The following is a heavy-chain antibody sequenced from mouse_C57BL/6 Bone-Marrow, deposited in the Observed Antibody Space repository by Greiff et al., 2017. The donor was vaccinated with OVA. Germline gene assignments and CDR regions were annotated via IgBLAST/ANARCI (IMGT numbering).Heavy chain of an antibody. D-gene: IGHD2-1*01. V-gene: IGHV1-64*01. J-gene: IGHJ2*01. CDR3: AGIYYGNLYYFDY. CDR2: IHPNSGST. CDR1: GYTFTSYW. Sequence: QVQLQQPGAELVKPGASVKLSCKASGYTFTSYWMHWVKQRPGQGLEWIGMIHPNSGSTNYNEKFKSKATLTVDKSSSTAYMQLSSLTSEDSAVYDCAGIYYGNLYYFDYWGQGTTLTVSS.